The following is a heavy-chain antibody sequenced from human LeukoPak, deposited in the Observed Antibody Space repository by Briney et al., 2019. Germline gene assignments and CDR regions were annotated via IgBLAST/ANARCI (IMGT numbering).Heavy chain of an antibody. CDR2: IIPIFGTA. CDR1: GGTFSSYA. CDR3: AGSDYYDSSGGPPAYYYYYYMDV. V-gene: IGHV1-69*13. Sequence: ASVKVSCKASGGTFSSYAISWVRQAPGQGLEWMGGIIPIFGTANYAQKFQGRVTITADESTSTAYMELSSLRSEDTAVYYCAGSDYYDSSGGPPAYYYYYYMDVWGKGTTVTVSS. D-gene: IGHD3-22*01. J-gene: IGHJ6*03.